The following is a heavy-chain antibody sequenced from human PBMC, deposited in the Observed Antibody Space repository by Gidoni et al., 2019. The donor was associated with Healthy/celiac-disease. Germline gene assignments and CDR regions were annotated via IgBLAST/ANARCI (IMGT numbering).Heavy chain of an antibody. V-gene: IGHV3-49*04. D-gene: IGHD6-13*01. CDR1: GFTFGDYA. CDR2: IRSKAYGGTT. J-gene: IGHJ6*02. Sequence: EVQLVESGGGLVQPGRSLRLAGPASGFTFGDYAMSWVRQAPGKGLEWVGFIRSKAYGGTTEYAASVKGRFTISRDDSKSIAYLQMNSLKTEDTAVYYCTRDHYSSSGGWYYYYGMDVWGQGTTVTVSS. CDR3: TRDHYSSSGGWYYYYGMDV.